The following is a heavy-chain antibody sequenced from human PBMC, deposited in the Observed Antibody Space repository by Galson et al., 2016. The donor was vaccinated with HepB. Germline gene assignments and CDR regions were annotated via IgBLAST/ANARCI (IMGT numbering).Heavy chain of an antibody. CDR3: ARARSRGWSDAFDY. Sequence: CAISGDSVSSNSAAWNWIRQSPSRGLEWLGRTYYRSKWDNDYRLSLKTRININADTSRNEVSLQLKSVTLEDTAVYYCARARSRGWSDAFDYWGQGTLVTISS. CDR1: GDSVSSNSAA. CDR2: TYYRSKWDN. V-gene: IGHV6-1*01. D-gene: IGHD6-19*01. J-gene: IGHJ4*02.